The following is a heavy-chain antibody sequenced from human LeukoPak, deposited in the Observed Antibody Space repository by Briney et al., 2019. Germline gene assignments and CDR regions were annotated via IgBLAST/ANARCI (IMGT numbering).Heavy chain of an antibody. CDR3: AVKGNGYTGTYVFAH. CDR2: LYSSGYT. D-gene: IGHD5-12*01. J-gene: IGHJ4*02. V-gene: IGHV3-66*01. Sequence: PGGSLRLSCAASGFSVSSNYMSWVRQAPGKGLEWVSVLYSSGYTKYADSVEGRFSISRDNSENTLSLQMNSLRAEDTAVYYCAVKGNGYTGTYVFAHWGRGTLVTVSS. CDR1: GFSVSSNY.